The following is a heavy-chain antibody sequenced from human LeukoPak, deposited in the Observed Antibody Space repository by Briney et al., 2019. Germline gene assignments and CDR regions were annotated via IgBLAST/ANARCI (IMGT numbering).Heavy chain of an antibody. D-gene: IGHD3-9*01. J-gene: IGHJ3*02. Sequence: GGSLRLSCAASGFTFSSYSMNWVRQAPGKGLEWVSAISGSGGSTYYADSVKGRFTISRDNSKNTLYLQMNSLRAEDTAVYYCAKDGLAYYDILTGYYVFDIWGQGTMVTVSS. CDR1: GFTFSSYS. CDR3: AKDGLAYYDILTGYYVFDI. V-gene: IGHV3-23*01. CDR2: ISGSGGST.